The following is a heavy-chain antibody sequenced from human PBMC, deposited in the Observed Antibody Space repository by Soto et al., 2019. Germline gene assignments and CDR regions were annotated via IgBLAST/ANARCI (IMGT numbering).Heavy chain of an antibody. CDR3: ARVGSGDYAIDY. Sequence: SETLSLTCTVSGGSISSGGYYWSWIRQHPGKGLEWIGYIYYSGSTYYNPSLKSRVTISVDTSKNQFSLKLSSVTAADTAVYYCARVGSGDYAIDYWGQGTLVTVSS. CDR2: IYYSGST. CDR1: GGSISSGGYY. D-gene: IGHD4-17*01. V-gene: IGHV4-31*03. J-gene: IGHJ4*02.